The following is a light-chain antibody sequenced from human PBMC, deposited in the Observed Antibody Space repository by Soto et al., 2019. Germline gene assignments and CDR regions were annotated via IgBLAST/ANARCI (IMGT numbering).Light chain of an antibody. CDR1: QDIRNN. Sequence: DIQMTQSPSSLSASVRDSVTITCQASQDIRNNLNWYQQKPGQAPKVLIYGASNLVTGVPSRFSGSGSGTHFTFTISNLQPEDIATYYCQQFDSLRRATFGGGTKVEIK. CDR2: GAS. J-gene: IGKJ4*01. V-gene: IGKV1-33*01. CDR3: QQFDSLRRAT.